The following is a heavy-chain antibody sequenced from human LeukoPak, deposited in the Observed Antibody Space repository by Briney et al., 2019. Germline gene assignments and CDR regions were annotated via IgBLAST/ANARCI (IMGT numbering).Heavy chain of an antibody. D-gene: IGHD2-21*02. CDR1: GFTFDDYA. Sequence: GGSLRLSCVASGFTFDDYAMHWVRQAPGKGLEWVSGISWNSGSITYAAAVEGRFIISRDNAKNTLYLQMNNLRAEDTALYYCAKDKSAGDHHYYYYMGVWGKGTTVTVSS. CDR3: AKDKSAGDHHYYYYMGV. J-gene: IGHJ6*03. CDR2: ISWNSGSI. V-gene: IGHV3-9*01.